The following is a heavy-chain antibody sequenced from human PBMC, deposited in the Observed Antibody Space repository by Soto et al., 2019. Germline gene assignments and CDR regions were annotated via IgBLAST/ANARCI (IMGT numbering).Heavy chain of an antibody. V-gene: IGHV3-23*01. CDR2: ISGSGGST. CDR3: AKAVIVVVPAAYDY. D-gene: IGHD2-2*01. J-gene: IGHJ4*02. Sequence: GGSLRLSCAASGFTFSIYAMSWVRHAPGKGLEWVSAISGSGGSTYYADSVKGRFTISRDNSKNTLYLQMNSLRAEDTAVYYCAKAVIVVVPAAYDYWGQGTLVTVSS. CDR1: GFTFSIYA.